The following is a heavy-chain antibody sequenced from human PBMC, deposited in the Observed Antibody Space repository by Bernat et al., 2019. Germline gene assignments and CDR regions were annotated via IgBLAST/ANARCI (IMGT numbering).Heavy chain of an antibody. J-gene: IGHJ3*02. D-gene: IGHD2-2*01. CDR3: ARYCSSTACTDAFDI. CDR1: GFIFSSFW. CDR2: IEHGGGEK. V-gene: IGHV3-7*03. Sequence: EGQLVESGGGLVQPGGSLRLSCTASGFIFSSFWMSWVRQAPGKGLEWVANIEHGGGEKNYVDSVKGRFTISRENGRSSVYLQMNTLRAEDTAMYYCARYCSSTACTDAFDIWDQGTMVTVSS.